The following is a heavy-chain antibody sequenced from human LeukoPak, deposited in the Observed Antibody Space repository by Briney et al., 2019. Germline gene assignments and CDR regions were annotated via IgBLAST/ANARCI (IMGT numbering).Heavy chain of an antibody. CDR3: ARDGNAECYRWCHYYYMDV. D-gene: IGHD2-8*01. Sequence: GGSLRLSCAASGFTFSSYWMHWVRQAPGKGLEWVSRINSDGSSTEYADAVKGRFTISRDNTKNTLSLQMNSLRAEDTAIYYCARDGNAECYRWCHYYYMDVWGKGTTVTASS. CDR1: GFTFSSYW. V-gene: IGHV3-74*01. J-gene: IGHJ6*03. CDR2: INSDGSST.